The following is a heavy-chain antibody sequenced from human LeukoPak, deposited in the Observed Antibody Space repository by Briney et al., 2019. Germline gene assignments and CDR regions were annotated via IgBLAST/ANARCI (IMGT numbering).Heavy chain of an antibody. J-gene: IGHJ4*02. CDR3: AKDWGSYGAFFDY. CDR1: GFTFSSYG. Sequence: PGGSLRLSCAASGFTFSSYGMRWVRQAPGKGLEWVAFIRYDGSNKYYADSVEGRFTISRDNSKNTLYLQMNSLRAEDTAVYYCAKDWGSYGAFFDYWGQGTLVTVSS. D-gene: IGHD4/OR15-4a*01. CDR2: IRYDGSNK. V-gene: IGHV3-30*02.